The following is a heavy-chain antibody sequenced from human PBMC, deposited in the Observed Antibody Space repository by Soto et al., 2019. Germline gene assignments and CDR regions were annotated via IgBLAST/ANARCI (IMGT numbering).Heavy chain of an antibody. V-gene: IGHV1-8*01. J-gene: IGHJ6*03. CDR2: MNPNSGNT. D-gene: IGHD6-6*01. CDR3: ARSYSSSLYYYYYYMDV. CDR1: GYTFTSYD. Sequence: ASVKVSCKASGYTFTSYDINWVRQATGQGLEWMGWMNPNSGNTGYAQKFQGRVTMTRNTSISTAYMELSSLRSEDTAVYYCARSYSSSLYYYYYYMDVWGKGTTVTVSS.